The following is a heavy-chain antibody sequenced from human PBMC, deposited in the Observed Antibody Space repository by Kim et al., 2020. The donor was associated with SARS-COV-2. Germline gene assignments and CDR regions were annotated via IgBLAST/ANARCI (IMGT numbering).Heavy chain of an antibody. CDR1: GFTFSSYS. CDR2: ISSSSSYI. CDR3: ARDRLWFGELSPLSSYGMDV. V-gene: IGHV3-21*04. D-gene: IGHD3-10*01. Sequence: GGSLRLSCAASGFTFSSYSMNWVRQAPGKGLEWVSSISSSSSYIYYADSVKGRFTISRDNAKNSLYLQMNSLRAEDTAVYYCARDRLWFGELSPLSSYGMDVWGQGTTVTVSS. J-gene: IGHJ6*02.